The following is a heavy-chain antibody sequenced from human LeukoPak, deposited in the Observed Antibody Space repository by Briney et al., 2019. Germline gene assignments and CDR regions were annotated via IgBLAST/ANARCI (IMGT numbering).Heavy chain of an antibody. V-gene: IGHV7-4-1*02. CDR1: GYTFTSYA. CDR2: VNTNTGNP. CDR3: ARTADASRLQNRYFDY. D-gene: IGHD4-11*01. J-gene: IGHJ4*02. Sequence: ASVKVSCKATGYTFTSYAMNWVRQAPGQGLEWMGWVNTNTGNPTYAQDFTGRFVFSLDTSVSTAYLQISSLKAEDTAVYYCARTADASRLQNRYFDYWGQGTLVTVSS.